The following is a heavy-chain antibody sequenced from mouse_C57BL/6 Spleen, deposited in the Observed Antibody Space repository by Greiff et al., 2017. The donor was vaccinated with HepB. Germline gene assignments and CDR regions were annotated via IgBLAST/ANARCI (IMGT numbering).Heavy chain of an antibody. Sequence: EVQLQQSGPELVKPGASVKMSCKASGYTFTDYNMHWVKQSHGKSLEWIGYINPNNGGTSYNQKFKGKATLTVNKSSSTAYMELRSLTSEDSAVYYCARTLYYAYAGFAYWGQGTLVTVSA. CDR3: ARTLYYAYAGFAY. CDR1: GYTFTDYN. J-gene: IGHJ3*01. D-gene: IGHD2-2*01. CDR2: INPNNGGT. V-gene: IGHV1-22*01.